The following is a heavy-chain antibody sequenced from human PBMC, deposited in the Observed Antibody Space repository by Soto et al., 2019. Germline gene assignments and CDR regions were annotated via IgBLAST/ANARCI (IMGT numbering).Heavy chain of an antibody. V-gene: IGHV1-18*04. D-gene: IGHD1-1*01. CDR1: GYTFTSYG. J-gene: IGHJ5*02. CDR3: ARDRTGTDWFDP. CDR2: ISAYNGNT. Sequence: ASLKVSCKASGYTFTSYGISWVRQAPGQGLEWMGWISAYNGNTNYAQKLQGRVTMTTDTSTSTAYMELRSLRSDDTAVYYCARDRTGTDWFDPWGQGTLVTVSS.